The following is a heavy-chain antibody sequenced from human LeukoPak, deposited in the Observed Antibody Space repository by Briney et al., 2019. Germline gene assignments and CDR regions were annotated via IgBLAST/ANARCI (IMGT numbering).Heavy chain of an antibody. J-gene: IGHJ6*02. CDR1: GFTFSSYG. Sequence: GRSLRLSCAASGFTFSSYGMHWVRQAPGKGLEWVAVISYDGSNKYYADSVKGRFTISRDNSKNTLYLQMNSLRAEDTAVYYCAKDVAARHDYYYGMHVWGQGTTVTVSS. D-gene: IGHD6-6*01. V-gene: IGHV3-30*18. CDR3: AKDVAARHDYYYGMHV. CDR2: ISYDGSNK.